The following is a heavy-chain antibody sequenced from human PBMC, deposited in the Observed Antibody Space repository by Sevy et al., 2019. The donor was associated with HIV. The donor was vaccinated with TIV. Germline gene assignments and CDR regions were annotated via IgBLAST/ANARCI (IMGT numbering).Heavy chain of an antibody. CDR2: ISSSSSYI. Sequence: GGSPRLSCAASGFTFSSYSMNWVRQAPGKGLEWVSSISSSSSYIYYADSVKGRFTISRDNAKNSLYLQMNSLRAEDTAVYYCARDRGTGSSWIDAFDIWGQGTMVTVSS. V-gene: IGHV3-21*01. CDR3: ARDRGTGSSWIDAFDI. J-gene: IGHJ3*02. CDR1: GFTFSSYS. D-gene: IGHD6-13*01.